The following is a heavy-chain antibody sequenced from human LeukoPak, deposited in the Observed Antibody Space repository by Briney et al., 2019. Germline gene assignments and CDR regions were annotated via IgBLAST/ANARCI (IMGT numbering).Heavy chain of an antibody. D-gene: IGHD6-6*01. V-gene: IGHV3-7*01. CDR2: IKQDGSQR. J-gene: IGHJ4*02. CDR1: GFTFSDYW. Sequence: GGSLRLTCTASGFTFSDYWMTWVRQAPGKGPEWVANIKQDGSQRYYVDSVRGRFTISRDNAKNSLFLQMNGLRAEDTAVYYCARRGGSSSRRSPIDYWGQGTLVTVSS. CDR3: ARRGGSSSRRSPIDY.